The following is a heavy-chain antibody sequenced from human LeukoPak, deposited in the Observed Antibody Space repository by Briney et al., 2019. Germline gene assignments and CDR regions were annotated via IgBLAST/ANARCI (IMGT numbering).Heavy chain of an antibody. CDR1: GFTFSSYS. Sequence: PGGSLRLSCAASGFTFSSYSMNWVRQAPGKGLEWVSSISSSSSYIYYADSVKGRFTISRDNSKNTLYLQMNSLRAEDTALYYCAKVRYTSGWYNFDYWGQGTLVTVSS. V-gene: IGHV3-21*04. CDR2: ISSSSSYI. J-gene: IGHJ4*02. CDR3: AKVRYTSGWYNFDY. D-gene: IGHD6-19*01.